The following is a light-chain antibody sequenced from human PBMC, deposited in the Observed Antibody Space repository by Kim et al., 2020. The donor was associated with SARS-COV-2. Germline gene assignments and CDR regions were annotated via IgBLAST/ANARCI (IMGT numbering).Light chain of an antibody. CDR3: MQTTQFPHT. CDR2: KTS. J-gene: IGKJ2*01. CDR1: QSLVHRDGGTY. Sequence: QPASLSCRSSQSLVHRDGGTYLSWLHQRPGQPSRLLIYKTSNRFSGVPDRFSGSGAGTHFTLTISRVEAEDVGIYYCMQTTQFPHTFGQGTKLEI. V-gene: IGKV2-24*01.